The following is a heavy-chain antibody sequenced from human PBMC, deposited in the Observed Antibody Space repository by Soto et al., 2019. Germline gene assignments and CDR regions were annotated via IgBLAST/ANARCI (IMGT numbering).Heavy chain of an antibody. J-gene: IGHJ6*04. CDR1: GGTFSTYT. Sequence: QVQLVQSGAEVKKPGSSVKVSCKASGGTFSTYTITWVRQAPGQGLEWMGRIIPILGIPNYAQKFQGRVTIPGDKSRDTAYGEGGRWRSEDRAVYYCASLRERDGMDVWGKGPTVTVSS. V-gene: IGHV1-69*02. CDR2: IIPILGIP. CDR3: ASLRERDGMDV.